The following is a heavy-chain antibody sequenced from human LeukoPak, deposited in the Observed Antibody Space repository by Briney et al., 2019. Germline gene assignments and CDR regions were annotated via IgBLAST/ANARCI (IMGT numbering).Heavy chain of an antibody. J-gene: IGHJ6*04. CDR3: AKAGYSGSDFSV. V-gene: IGHV4-4*07. D-gene: IGHD5-12*01. CDR2: IYNGGII. Sequence: SETLSLTCTVSGDSISRYYWSWIRQPAGKGLEWIGRIYNGGIITYNPSLKSRVTISVDTSKNQFSLKLSSVTATDTAVYYCAKAGYSGSDFSVWGKGSTVTVSS. CDR1: GDSISRYY.